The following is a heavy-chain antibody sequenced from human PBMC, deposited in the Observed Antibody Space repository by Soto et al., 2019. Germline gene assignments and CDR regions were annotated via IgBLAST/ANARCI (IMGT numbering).Heavy chain of an antibody. J-gene: IGHJ4*02. D-gene: IGHD3-3*01. Sequence: ASVKVSCKASGYTFTSYYMHWVRQAPGQGLEWMGGIVPIFGTANYAQKFQGRVTITADESTTTAYMELSSLRSEDTAVYYCANDRTGGFLEWFTWGQGTLVTVSS. CDR3: ANDRTGGFLEWFT. V-gene: IGHV1-69*13. CDR2: IVPIFGTA. CDR1: GYTFTSYY.